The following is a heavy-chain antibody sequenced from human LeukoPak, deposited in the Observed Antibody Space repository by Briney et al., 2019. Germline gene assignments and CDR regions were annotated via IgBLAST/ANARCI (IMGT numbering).Heavy chain of an antibody. V-gene: IGHV3-64*01. CDR1: GFTFSSYA. D-gene: IGHD3/OR15-3a*01. Sequence: GGSLRLSCAASGFTFSSYAMHWVRQAPGKGLEYVSAISSNGGGTYYANSVKGRFTISRDNSKNTLYLQMGSLRAEDMAVYYCARVIQSGPRTGPYGHAFDIWGQGTMVTVSS. J-gene: IGHJ3*02. CDR3: ARVIQSGPRTGPYGHAFDI. CDR2: ISSNGGGT.